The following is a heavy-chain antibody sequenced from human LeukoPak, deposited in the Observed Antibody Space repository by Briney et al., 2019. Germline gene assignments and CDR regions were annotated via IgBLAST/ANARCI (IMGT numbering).Heavy chain of an antibody. CDR3: ARESTIFGVAESFDY. CDR1: RFTFSSYA. CDR2: ISYDGSNK. J-gene: IGHJ4*02. D-gene: IGHD3-3*01. Sequence: PGGSLRLSCAASRFTFSSYAMHWVRQAPGKGLEWVSVISYDGSNKYYADSVKGRFTISRDNSKNTLYLQMNSLRAEDTAVYYCARESTIFGVAESFDYWGQGTLVTVSS. V-gene: IGHV3-30-3*01.